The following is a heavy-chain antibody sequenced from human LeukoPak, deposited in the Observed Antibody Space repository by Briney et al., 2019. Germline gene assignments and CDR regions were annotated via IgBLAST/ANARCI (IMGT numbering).Heavy chain of an antibody. D-gene: IGHD2-2*01. J-gene: IGHJ4*02. V-gene: IGHV3-30*02. CDR1: GFTVSSNY. Sequence: GGSLRLSCAASGFTVSSNYMSWVRQAPGKGLEWVAFIRYDGSNKYYADSVKGRFTISRDNSKNTLYLQMNSLRAEDTAVYYCAKVRSTSDHFDYWGQGTLVTVSS. CDR3: AKVRSTSDHFDY. CDR2: IRYDGSNK.